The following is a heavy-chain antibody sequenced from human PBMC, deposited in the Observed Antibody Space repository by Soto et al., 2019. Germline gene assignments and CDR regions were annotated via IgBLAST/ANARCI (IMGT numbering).Heavy chain of an antibody. CDR2: IKSKTDGGTT. CDR3: TWGGSYYDDC. Sequence: GVSLRLSCSVSAFTFSHAWMSWFRQAPGKGLEWVGRIKSKTDGGTTDYAAPVKGRFTISRDDSKNTLYLQMNSLKTEDTAVYYCTWGGSYYDDCWGQGTLVTVSS. V-gene: IGHV3-15*01. CDR1: AFTFSHAW. J-gene: IGHJ4*02. D-gene: IGHD1-26*01.